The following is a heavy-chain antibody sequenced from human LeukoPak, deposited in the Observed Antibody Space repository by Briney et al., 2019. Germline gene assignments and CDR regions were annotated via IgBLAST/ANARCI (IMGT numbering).Heavy chain of an antibody. CDR2: MNPNSGNA. Sequence: ASVKVSCKASGYTFTGYYMHWVRQAPGQGLEWMGWMNPNSGNAGYAQKFQGRVTMTRNTSISTAYMELSSLRSEDTAVYYCARANLLRYFDWTPRGNWFDPWGQGTLVTVSS. CDR1: GYTFTGYY. J-gene: IGHJ5*02. CDR3: ARANLLRYFDWTPRGNWFDP. D-gene: IGHD3-9*01. V-gene: IGHV1-8*02.